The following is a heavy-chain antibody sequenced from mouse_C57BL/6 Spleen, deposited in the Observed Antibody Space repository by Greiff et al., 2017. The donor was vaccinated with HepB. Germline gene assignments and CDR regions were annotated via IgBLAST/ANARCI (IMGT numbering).Heavy chain of an antibody. V-gene: IGHV1-4*01. J-gene: IGHJ3*01. CDR1: GYTFTSYT. Sequence: VKLMESGAELARPGASVKMSCKASGYTFTSYTMHWVKQRPGQGLEWIGYINPSSGYTKYNQKFKDKATLTADKSSSTAYMQLSSLTSEDSAVYYCARSHYDYDAVFAYWGQGTLVTVSA. CDR2: INPSSGYT. D-gene: IGHD2-4*01. CDR3: ARSHYDYDAVFAY.